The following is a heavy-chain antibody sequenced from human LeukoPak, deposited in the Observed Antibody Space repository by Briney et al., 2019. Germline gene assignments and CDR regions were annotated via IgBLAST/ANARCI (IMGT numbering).Heavy chain of an antibody. Sequence: GGSLRLSCAASGFTFSSFAMTWVRQAPGKGLEWVSSISGSHVSTYYTDSVEGRFTISRDNSRNTLYLQMNSLRAEDTAVYYCTKDPNGDYVGAFDPWGQGTLVTVSS. V-gene: IGHV3-23*01. CDR3: TKDPNGDYVGAFDP. D-gene: IGHD4-17*01. CDR2: ISGSHVST. CDR1: GFTFSSFA. J-gene: IGHJ5*02.